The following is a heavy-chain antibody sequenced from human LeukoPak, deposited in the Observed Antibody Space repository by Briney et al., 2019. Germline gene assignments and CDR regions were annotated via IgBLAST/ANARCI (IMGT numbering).Heavy chain of an antibody. CDR3: ARVSGSSSHFDY. Sequence: PGGPLRLSCAASGFTFSDYYMSWIRQAPGKGLEWVSYISSSSSYTNYADSVKGRFTISRDNAKNSLYLQMNSLRAEDTAVYYCARVSGSSSHFDYWGQGTLVTVSS. V-gene: IGHV3-11*05. J-gene: IGHJ4*02. CDR2: ISSSSSYT. CDR1: GFTFSDYY. D-gene: IGHD1-26*01.